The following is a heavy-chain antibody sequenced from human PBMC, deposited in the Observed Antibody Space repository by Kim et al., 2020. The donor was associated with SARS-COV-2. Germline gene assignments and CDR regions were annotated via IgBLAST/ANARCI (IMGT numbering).Heavy chain of an antibody. V-gene: IGHV3-7*03. D-gene: IGHD2-2*01. Sequence: GGSLRLSCTASGFTFSTYWMSWVRQAPGKGLEWVANIKQDGSEKNYVDSVKGRFTISRDNAKNSLYLQMNSLRDEDTAVYYCARVGVIIPAAYVGFYDHYYYYGMDVWGQGTTVTVSS. CDR1: GFTFSTYW. J-gene: IGHJ6*02. CDR3: ARVGVIIPAAYVGFYDHYYYYGMDV. CDR2: IKQDGSEK.